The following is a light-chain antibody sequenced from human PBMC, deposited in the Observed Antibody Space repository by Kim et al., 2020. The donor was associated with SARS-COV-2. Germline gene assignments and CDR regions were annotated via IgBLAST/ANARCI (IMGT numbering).Light chain of an antibody. CDR3: CSYAGIYRVV. J-gene: IGLJ3*02. CDR2: DVT. Sequence: QSALTQPRSVSGSPGQSVTISCTGTSSDVGGYNYVSWFQQHPGKAPKLMIYDVTKRPSGVPDRFSGSKSGNTASLTISGLQAEDEAHYYCCSYAGIYRVVFGGGTQLTVL. V-gene: IGLV2-11*01. CDR1: SSDVGGYNY.